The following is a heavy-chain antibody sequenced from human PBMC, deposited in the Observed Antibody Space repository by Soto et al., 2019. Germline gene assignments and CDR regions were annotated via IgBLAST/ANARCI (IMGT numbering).Heavy chain of an antibody. D-gene: IGHD3-22*01. CDR2: ISGSGGST. CDR3: AKSHHYDSSGYFDY. J-gene: IGHJ4*02. Sequence: EVQLLESGGGLVQPGGSLRLSCAASGFTFSSYAMSWVRQAPGKGLEWVSAISGSGGSTYYADSVKGRFTISRNNSKNTLYLQMHSLRAEDTAVYYCAKSHHYDSSGYFDYWGQGTLVTVSS. V-gene: IGHV3-23*01. CDR1: GFTFSSYA.